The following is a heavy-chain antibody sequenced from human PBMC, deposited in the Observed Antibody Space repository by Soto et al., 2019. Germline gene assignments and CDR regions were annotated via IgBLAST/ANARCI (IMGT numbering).Heavy chain of an antibody. CDR3: ARDLAAADY. Sequence: PGGSLRLSCAASGFTFSSSAMNWVRQAPGKGLEWVSVISGSGGSTYYADSVKGRFTISRDNSKNTLYLQMNSLRSDDTAVYYCARDLAAADYWGQGTLVTVSS. J-gene: IGHJ4*02. D-gene: IGHD6-13*01. V-gene: IGHV3-23*01. CDR1: GFTFSSSA. CDR2: ISGSGGST.